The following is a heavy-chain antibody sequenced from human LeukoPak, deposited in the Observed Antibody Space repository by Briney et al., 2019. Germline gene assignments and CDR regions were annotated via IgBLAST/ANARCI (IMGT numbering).Heavy chain of an antibody. CDR1: GFTFSSYW. CDR3: ARTRITMIVGLASRFDY. Sequence: PRGSLRLSCAASGFTFSSYWMSWVRQAPGKGLEWVANIKQDGSEKYYVDSVKGRFTISRDNAKNSLYLQMNSLRAEDTAEYYCARTRITMIVGLASRFDYWGQGTLVTVSS. D-gene: IGHD3-22*01. J-gene: IGHJ4*02. CDR2: IKQDGSEK. V-gene: IGHV3-7*01.